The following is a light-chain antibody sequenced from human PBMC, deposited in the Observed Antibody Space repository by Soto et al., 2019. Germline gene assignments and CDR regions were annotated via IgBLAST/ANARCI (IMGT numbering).Light chain of an antibody. V-gene: IGLV2-14*01. CDR2: EVS. CDR1: SSDVGGYNY. Sequence: QPVLTQPASVSGSPGQSITISCTGNSSDVGGYNYVSWYQQHPGKAPKLMIYEVSNRPSGVSNRFSGSKSGNTASLTISGLQAEDEAYYYCSSDTSSSTYVFGTGTKLTVL. CDR3: SSDTSSSTYV. J-gene: IGLJ1*01.